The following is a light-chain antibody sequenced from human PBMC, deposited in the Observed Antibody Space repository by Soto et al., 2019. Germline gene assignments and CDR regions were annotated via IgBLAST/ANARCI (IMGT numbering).Light chain of an antibody. CDR1: DIGSQS. J-gene: IGLJ3*02. V-gene: IGLV3-21*02. CDR2: DVY. Sequence: SYELTQSPSVSVAPGQTATISCSGHDIGSQSVHWYRQRARQAPVLVSYDVYDRPAGISERFSGSISATTATLTISRVEVGDEADYYCQIWDGTLQHVMFGGATKRTVL. CDR3: QIWDGTLQHVM.